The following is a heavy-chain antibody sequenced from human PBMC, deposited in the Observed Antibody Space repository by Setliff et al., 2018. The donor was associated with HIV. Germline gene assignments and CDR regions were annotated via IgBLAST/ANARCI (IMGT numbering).Heavy chain of an antibody. D-gene: IGHD6-19*01. J-gene: IGHJ4*02. V-gene: IGHV4-30-2*03. CDR3: ARLRQWLAFFDS. CDR2: TSYTGIT. Sequence: LSLTCTVSGGSISRGGYSWGWIRQPPGKGLEWIGSTSYTGITNYNPSLKSRVTISVDTSQNQFSLKPTSVTAADTAVYYCARLRQWLAFFDSWGQGTLVTVS. CDR1: GGSISRGGYS.